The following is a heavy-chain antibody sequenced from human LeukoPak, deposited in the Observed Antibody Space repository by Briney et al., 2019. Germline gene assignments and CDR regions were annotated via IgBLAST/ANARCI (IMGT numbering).Heavy chain of an antibody. CDR3: ESGGSGSYRLYYFDY. V-gene: IGHV3-30*02. CDR1: GFTFSSYG. Sequence: PGGSLRLSCVASGFTFSSYGMHWVRQAPGKGLEWVAFIRYDGSNKYYADSVKGRFTISRDNSKNTLYLQMNSLRAEDTAVYYCESGGSGSYRLYYFDYWGQGTLVTVSS. CDR2: IRYDGSNK. D-gene: IGHD3-10*01. J-gene: IGHJ4*02.